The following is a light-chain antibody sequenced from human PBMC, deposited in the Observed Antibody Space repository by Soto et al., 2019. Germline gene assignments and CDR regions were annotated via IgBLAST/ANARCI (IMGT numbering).Light chain of an antibody. J-gene: IGKJ3*01. CDR3: QQYGSSGT. V-gene: IGKV3-20*01. Sequence: EIVLPQSPGTLSLSPGARATLSCRASQSVSNNYLAWYQQKPGQAPRLLIYGASNRATGIPDRFSGSGSGTDFPLTISRLEPEDFAVYYCQQYGSSGTFGPGTKVANK. CDR1: QSVSNNY. CDR2: GAS.